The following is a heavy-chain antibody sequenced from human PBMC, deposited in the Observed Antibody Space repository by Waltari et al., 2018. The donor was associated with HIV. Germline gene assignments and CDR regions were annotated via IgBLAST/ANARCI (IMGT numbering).Heavy chain of an antibody. CDR1: GVSISSTNW. Sequence: QVQVQESGPGLVKPSGTLSLTCAVSGVSISSTNWWSWVRQPPGKGLEWIGEISQSGDTNYNPSLKSRVAISVDKSKTQFSLMLGAVTAADTVVYYCARVAARTSYYFYYMDVWGRGTTVTVSS. V-gene: IGHV4-4*02. CDR2: ISQSGDT. CDR3: ARVAARTSYYFYYMDV. D-gene: IGHD6-6*01. J-gene: IGHJ6*03.